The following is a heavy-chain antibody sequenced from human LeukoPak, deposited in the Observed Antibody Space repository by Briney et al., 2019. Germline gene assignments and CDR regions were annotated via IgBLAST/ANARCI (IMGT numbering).Heavy chain of an antibody. CDR1: GGPFSGYF. J-gene: IGHJ4*02. Sequence: SETLSLTCAVSGGPFSGYFWSWIRQSSGKGLEWIGEIHNSGATNYNPSLNSRVTISEDTSKNQFYLNLSSVTAADTAVYYCARRYYYNLGSFPFDFWGQGTLVTVSS. CDR3: ARRYYYNLGSFPFDF. D-gene: IGHD3-10*01. V-gene: IGHV4-34*01. CDR2: IHNSGAT.